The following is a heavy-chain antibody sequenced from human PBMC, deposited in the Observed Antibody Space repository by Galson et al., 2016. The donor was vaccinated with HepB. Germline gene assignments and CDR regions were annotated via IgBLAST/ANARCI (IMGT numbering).Heavy chain of an antibody. V-gene: IGHV4-31*03. CDR3: ASDTSGSYRSWYFDL. J-gene: IGHJ2*01. CDR2: IYYSGST. D-gene: IGHD6-25*01. Sequence: TLSLTCTVSGGSINSGGFYWSWIRQHPGKGLEWIGYIYYSGSTYYSPSLKSRLTISIHTSKNQFSLQLSSVTAADTAVYYCASDTSGSYRSWYFDLWGRGTLVTVSS. CDR1: GGSINSGGFY.